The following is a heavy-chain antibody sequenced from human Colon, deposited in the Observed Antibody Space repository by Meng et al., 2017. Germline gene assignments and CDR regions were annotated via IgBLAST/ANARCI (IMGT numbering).Heavy chain of an antibody. Sequence: EVQRVGSGGGLVQPGGSLRLSCAASGFTFSSYWMHWVRQTPGEGLVWVSRISSDGSSTSYADSVRGRFTISRDNAKNTLYLQMNSLRAEDTAVYYCTRGYLDIGDYWGHGSLVTVSS. CDR2: ISSDGSST. V-gene: IGHV3-74*02. CDR1: GFTFSSYW. D-gene: IGHD5-18*01. J-gene: IGHJ4*01. CDR3: TRGYLDIGDY.